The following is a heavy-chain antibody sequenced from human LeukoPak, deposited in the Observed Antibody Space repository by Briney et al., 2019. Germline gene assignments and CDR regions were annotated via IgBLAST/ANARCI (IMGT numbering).Heavy chain of an antibody. CDR3: ARAPGGYCSSTSCYVWFDP. Sequence: KPGGSLRLSCAASGFTLTSYSMNWVRQAPGKGLEWVSSISSSSSYIYYADSVKGRFTISRDNAKNSLYLQMNSLRAEDTAVYYCARAPGGYCSSTSCYVWFDPWGQGTLVSVPS. V-gene: IGHV3-21*01. J-gene: IGHJ5*02. D-gene: IGHD2-2*01. CDR2: ISSSSSYI. CDR1: GFTLTSYS.